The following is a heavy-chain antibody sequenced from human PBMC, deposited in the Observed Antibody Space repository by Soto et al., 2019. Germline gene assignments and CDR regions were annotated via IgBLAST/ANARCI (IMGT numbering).Heavy chain of an antibody. CDR1: GGSISSGGYS. D-gene: IGHD4-4*01. V-gene: IGHV4-61*08. J-gene: IGHJ6*02. Sequence: PSETLSLTCAVSGGSISSGGYSWSWIRQPPGKGLEWIGYIDYSGSTYYNPSLKSRVTISVDTSKNQFSLKLRSVTAADTAVYYCARGSTVTDYYYYGMDVWGQGTTVTVSS. CDR3: ARGSTVTDYYYYGMDV. CDR2: IDYSGST.